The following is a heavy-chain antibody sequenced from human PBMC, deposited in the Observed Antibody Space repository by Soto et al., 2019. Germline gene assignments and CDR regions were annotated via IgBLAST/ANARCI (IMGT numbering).Heavy chain of an antibody. J-gene: IGHJ4*02. Sequence: PWETLSLTCTVSGGSVSSGSYYWSWIRQPPGKGLEWIGYIYYSGSTNYNPSLKSRVTISVDTSKNQFSLKVSSVTAADTAVYYCARDSSYGDYFDYWGQGTLVTVSS. D-gene: IGHD4-17*01. CDR1: GGSVSSGSYY. V-gene: IGHV4-61*01. CDR3: ARDSSYGDYFDY. CDR2: IYYSGST.